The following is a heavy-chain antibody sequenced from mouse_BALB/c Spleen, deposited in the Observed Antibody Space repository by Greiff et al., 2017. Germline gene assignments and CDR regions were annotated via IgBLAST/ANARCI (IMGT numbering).Heavy chain of an antibody. Sequence: QVQLKQSGAELARPGASVKMSCKASGYTFTSYTMHWVKQRPGQGLEWIGYINPSSGYTNYNQKFKDKATLTADKSSSTAYMQLSSLTSEDSAVYYCASYDGRSNYFDYWGQGTTLTVSS. J-gene: IGHJ2*01. D-gene: IGHD2-12*01. V-gene: IGHV1-4*01. CDR1: GYTFTSYT. CDR2: INPSSGYT. CDR3: ASYDGRSNYFDY.